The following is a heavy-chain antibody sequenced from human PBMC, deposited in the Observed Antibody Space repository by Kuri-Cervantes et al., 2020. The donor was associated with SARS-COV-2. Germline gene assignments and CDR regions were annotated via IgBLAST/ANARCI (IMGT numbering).Heavy chain of an antibody. J-gene: IGHJ5*02. D-gene: IGHD1-26*01. V-gene: IGHV4-4*07. CDR2: IYTSGST. CDR3: ARKVEVGASRFDP. Sequence: GSLRLSCTVSGGSISSYYWSWIRRPAGKGLEWIGRIYTSGSTNYNPSLKSRVTMSVDTSKNQFSLKLSSVTAADTAVYYCARKVEVGASRFDPWGQGTLVTVSS. CDR1: GGSISSYY.